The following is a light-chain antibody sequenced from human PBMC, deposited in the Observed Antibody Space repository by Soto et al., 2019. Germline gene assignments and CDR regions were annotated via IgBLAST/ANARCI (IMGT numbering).Light chain of an antibody. Sequence: QAVVTQEPSLTVSPGGTVTLTCGSSTGAVTTGHYPYWFQQKPGQAPRTLMYDTTNKHSWTPARFSGSLLGGKAALTLSGAQPEDEAEYYCLLYYSGVQIFGGGTKLTVL. J-gene: IGLJ2*01. V-gene: IGLV7-46*01. CDR2: DTT. CDR1: TGAVTTGHY. CDR3: LLYYSGVQI.